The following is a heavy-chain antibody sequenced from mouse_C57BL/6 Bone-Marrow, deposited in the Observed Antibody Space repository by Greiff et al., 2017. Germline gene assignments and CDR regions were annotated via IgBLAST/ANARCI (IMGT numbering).Heavy chain of an antibody. Sequence: EVQLQQSGPVLVKPGASVKMSCKASGYTFTDYYMNWVKQSHGKSLEWIGVINPYYGGPSYNQKFKGKATLTVDKSSSTAYMELNSLTSEDSAIYYCASYVASVVATRYFDVWGTGTTVTVSS. CDR2: INPYYGGP. CDR1: GYTFTDYY. J-gene: IGHJ1*03. V-gene: IGHV1-19*01. D-gene: IGHD1-1*01. CDR3: ASYVASVVATRYFDV.